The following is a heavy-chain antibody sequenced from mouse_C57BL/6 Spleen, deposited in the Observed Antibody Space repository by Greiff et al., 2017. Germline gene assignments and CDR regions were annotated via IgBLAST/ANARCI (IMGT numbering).Heavy chain of an antibody. CDR3: ARQDYYGSSLGDYFDY. CDR2: ISSGGSYT. CDR1: GFTFSSYG. J-gene: IGHJ2*01. V-gene: IGHV5-6*01. Sequence: EVQRVESGGDLVKPGGSLKLSCAASGFTFSSYGMSWVRQTPDKRLEWVATISSGGSYTYYPDSVKGRFTISRDNAKNTLYLQMSSLKSEDTAMYYCARQDYYGSSLGDYFDYWGQGTTLTVSS. D-gene: IGHD1-1*01.